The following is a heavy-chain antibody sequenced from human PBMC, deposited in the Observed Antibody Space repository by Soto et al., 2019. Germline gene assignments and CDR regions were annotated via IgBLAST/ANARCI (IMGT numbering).Heavy chain of an antibody. V-gene: IGHV3-7*03. J-gene: IGHJ4*02. D-gene: IGHD1-26*01. CDR1: GFIFSSYW. CDR3: ARTTYFDY. Sequence: PGGSLRLSCAASGFIFSSYWMSWVRQAPGKGLEWVANINEDGSEKYCVDSAKGRFTISRDNAKNSLYLQMNSLRVEDTAVYYCARTTYFDYWGQGALVTVSS. CDR2: INEDGSEK.